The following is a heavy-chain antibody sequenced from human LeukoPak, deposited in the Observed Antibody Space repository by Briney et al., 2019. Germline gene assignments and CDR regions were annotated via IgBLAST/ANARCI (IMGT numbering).Heavy chain of an antibody. CDR3: ARDRGYGDFYFEY. Sequence: GGSLRLSCAASGITVSTNYMSWVRHAPGKGLERVSVIYSGGSTAYADSVKGRFTISRHNSRNILYLQMDSLRPEDAGVYYCARDRGYGDFYFEYWGLGALVTVSS. V-gene: IGHV3-53*04. CDR1: GITVSTNY. J-gene: IGHJ4*02. CDR2: IYSGGST. D-gene: IGHD4-17*01.